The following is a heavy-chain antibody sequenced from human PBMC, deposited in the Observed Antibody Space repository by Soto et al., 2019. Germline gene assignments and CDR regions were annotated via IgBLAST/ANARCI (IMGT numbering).Heavy chain of an antibody. CDR3: ARARGYSYGTFDY. Sequence: GASVKVSCKASGYTFTGYYMHWVRQAPGQGLEWMGWINPNSGGTNYAQKFQGWVTMTRDTSISTAYMELSRLRSDDTAVYYCARARGYSYGTFDYWGQGTLVTSPQ. CDR1: GYTFTGYY. CDR2: INPNSGGT. J-gene: IGHJ4*02. V-gene: IGHV1-2*04. D-gene: IGHD5-18*01.